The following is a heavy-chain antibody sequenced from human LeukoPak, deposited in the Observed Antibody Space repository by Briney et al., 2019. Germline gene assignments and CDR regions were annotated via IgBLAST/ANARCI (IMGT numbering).Heavy chain of an antibody. V-gene: IGHV3-23*01. CDR1: GFTFSSYA. D-gene: IGHD3-10*01. J-gene: IGHJ4*02. CDR2: ISGGGGST. CDR3: AKVAGSGSYGSSY. Sequence: GGSLRLSRAASGFTFSSYAMSWVRQAPGKGLEWVSTISGGGGSTYYADFVKGRFTISRDNSKNTLYLQMNSLRAEDTAVYYCAKVAGSGSYGSSYWGQGTLVTVSS.